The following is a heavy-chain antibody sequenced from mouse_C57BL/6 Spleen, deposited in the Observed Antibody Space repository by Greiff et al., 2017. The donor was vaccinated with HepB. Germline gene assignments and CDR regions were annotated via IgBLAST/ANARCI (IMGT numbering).Heavy chain of an antibody. CDR3: ARIYDGYPYYLDY. CDR1: GYTFTDYN. J-gene: IGHJ2*01. Sequence: EVQLQQSGPELVKPGASVKIPCKASGYTFTDYNMDWVKQSHGKSLEWIGDINPNNGGTIYNQKFKGKATLTVDKSSSTAYMERRSLTSEDTAVYYCARIYDGYPYYLDYWGQGTTLTVSS. D-gene: IGHD2-3*01. V-gene: IGHV1-18*01. CDR2: INPNNGGT.